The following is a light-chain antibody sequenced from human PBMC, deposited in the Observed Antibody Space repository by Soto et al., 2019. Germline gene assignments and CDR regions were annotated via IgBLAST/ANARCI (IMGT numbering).Light chain of an antibody. Sequence: EIQITQSPSALSGSVADRVTITCRSSQTISSWLAWYQQKPGKAPKLLIYKASTLKSGVPSRFSGSGSGTEFTLTISSLQTDDFATYYCKHYNSYSDAFGQGTKVDIK. CDR1: QTISSW. V-gene: IGKV1-5*03. J-gene: IGKJ1*01. CDR2: KAS. CDR3: KHYNSYSDA.